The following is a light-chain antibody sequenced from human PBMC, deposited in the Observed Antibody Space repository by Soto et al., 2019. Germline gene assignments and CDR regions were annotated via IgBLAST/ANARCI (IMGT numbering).Light chain of an antibody. CDR3: SSYTSSSTVV. Sequence: QSALTQPASVSGSPGQSITISCTGTSSDVGGYNYVSWYQQHPGKAPKLMIYEVSNRPSRVSNRFTGSKSGNTAYLTISGHQAEEEADYYCSSYTSSSTVVFGGGTKLTV. CDR1: SSDVGGYNY. CDR2: EVS. J-gene: IGLJ2*01. V-gene: IGLV2-14*01.